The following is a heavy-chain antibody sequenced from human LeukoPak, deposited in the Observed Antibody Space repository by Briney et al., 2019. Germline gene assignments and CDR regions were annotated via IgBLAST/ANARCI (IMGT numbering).Heavy chain of an antibody. Sequence: PGGSLRLSCAASGFTVSSNYMNWVRQAPGKGLEWISYIRSSGTTTYYADSVKGRFTISRDNAKNSLSLQMNSLRAEDTAVYYCARALYDSSGYYYVGAFDIWGQGTMVTVSS. J-gene: IGHJ3*02. CDR1: GFTVSSNY. D-gene: IGHD3-22*01. V-gene: IGHV3-48*01. CDR2: IRSSGTTT. CDR3: ARALYDSSGYYYVGAFDI.